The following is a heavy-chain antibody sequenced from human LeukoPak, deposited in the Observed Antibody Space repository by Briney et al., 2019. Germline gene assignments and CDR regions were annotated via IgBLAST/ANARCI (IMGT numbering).Heavy chain of an antibody. J-gene: IGHJ4*02. CDR1: GGSFSGYY. CDR2: INHSGST. D-gene: IGHD3-3*01. Sequence: PSETLSLTCAVYGGSFSGYYWSWIRQPPGKGLEWIGEINHSGSTNYNPSLKSRVTISVDTSKNQFSLKLSSVTAADTAVYYCASKDDFWSGPGGWGQGTLVTVSS. V-gene: IGHV4-34*01. CDR3: ASKDDFWSGPGG.